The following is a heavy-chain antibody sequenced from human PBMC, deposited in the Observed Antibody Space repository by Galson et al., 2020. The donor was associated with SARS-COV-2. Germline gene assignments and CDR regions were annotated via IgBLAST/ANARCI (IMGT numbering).Heavy chain of an antibody. J-gene: IGHJ2*01. CDR3: ARRGSSSDRYWYFDL. CDR1: GYSFTSYW. Sequence: GESLKISCQGSGYSFTSYWIGWVRQMPGKGLEWMGIIYPGDSDTRYSPPFQGQVTISADKSISTAYLQWSRLKASDTAMYYCARRGSSSDRYWYFDLWGRGTLVTISS. D-gene: IGHD6-13*01. CDR2: IYPGDSDT. V-gene: IGHV5-51*01.